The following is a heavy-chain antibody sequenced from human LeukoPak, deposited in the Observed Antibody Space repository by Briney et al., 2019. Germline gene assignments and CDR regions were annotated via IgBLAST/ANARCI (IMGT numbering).Heavy chain of an antibody. J-gene: IGHJ6*02. V-gene: IGHV3-48*03. CDR1: GFTFSSYA. CDR3: ARAYDTSDSYFSDSYYYHYYMDV. CDR2: ISASDNTI. Sequence: GGSLTLSCAASGFTFSSYAMNWVRQAPGKGLEWVSYISASDNTIYYANSVKGRFTVSRDNAKESMYLQMNSLRAEDTAVYYCARAYDTSDSYFSDSYYYHYYMDVWGQGTTVTVSS. D-gene: IGHD3-22*01.